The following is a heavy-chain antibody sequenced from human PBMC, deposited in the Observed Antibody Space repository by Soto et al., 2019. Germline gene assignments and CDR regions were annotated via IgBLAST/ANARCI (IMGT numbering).Heavy chain of an antibody. CDR3: ARDPNPTYYYDSSGYRRLYYFDY. Sequence: ASVKVSCKASGYTFTGYYMHWVRQAPGQGLEWMGWINPNSGGTNYAQKFQGRVTMTRDTSISTAYMELSRLRSDDTAVYYCARDPNPTYYYDSSGYRRLYYFDYWGQGTLVTVSS. J-gene: IGHJ4*02. CDR2: INPNSGGT. V-gene: IGHV1-2*02. CDR1: GYTFTGYY. D-gene: IGHD3-22*01.